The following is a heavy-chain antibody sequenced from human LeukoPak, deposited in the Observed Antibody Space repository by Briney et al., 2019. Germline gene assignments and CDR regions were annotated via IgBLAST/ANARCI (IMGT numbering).Heavy chain of an antibody. J-gene: IGHJ4*02. CDR2: ITTSGSTI. D-gene: IGHD3-22*01. V-gene: IGHV3-48*03. Sequence: ITTSGSTISYADSVKGRFTISRDNAKNSLYLQMNGLRAEDTAVYYCARRDFYDTTGYLFDYWGQGTLVTVSS. CDR3: ARRDFYDTTGYLFDY.